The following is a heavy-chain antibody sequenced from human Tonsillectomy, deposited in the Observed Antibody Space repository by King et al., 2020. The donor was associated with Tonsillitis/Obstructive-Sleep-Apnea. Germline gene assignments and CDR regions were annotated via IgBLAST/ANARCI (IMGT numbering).Heavy chain of an antibody. D-gene: IGHD2-2*01. CDR2: IIPILGIA. Sequence: QLVQSGAEVKKPGSSVKVSCKASGGTFSSYAISWVRQAPGHGLEWMGGIIPILGIANYVQKFQGRVTITADKSTSTAYMELSSLRSEDTAVYYCAGRRGYCSSTSCYVSGIFWFDPWGQGTLVTVSS. J-gene: IGHJ5*02. CDR1: GGTFSSYA. V-gene: IGHV1-69*10. CDR3: AGRRGYCSSTSCYVSGIFWFDP.